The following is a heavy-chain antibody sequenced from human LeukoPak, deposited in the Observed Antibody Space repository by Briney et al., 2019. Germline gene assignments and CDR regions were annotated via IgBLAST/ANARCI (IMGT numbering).Heavy chain of an antibody. CDR3: ARVNGSRAFDI. D-gene: IGHD2-8*01. Sequence: ASVKVSCKASGGTFSSYAISWVRQAPGQGLEWMGGIIPIFGTANYAQKFQGRVTITADKSTSTAYMELSSLRSKDTAVYYCARVNGSRAFDIWGQGTMVTVSS. CDR1: GGTFSSYA. V-gene: IGHV1-69*06. CDR2: IIPIFGTA. J-gene: IGHJ3*02.